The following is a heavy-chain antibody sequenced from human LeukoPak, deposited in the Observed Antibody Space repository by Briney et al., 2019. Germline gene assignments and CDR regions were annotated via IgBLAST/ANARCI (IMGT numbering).Heavy chain of an antibody. CDR3: AREVVTISN. V-gene: IGHV3-48*03. J-gene: IGHJ4*02. CDR1: GFTFSNYE. CDR2: ISSSASNI. Sequence: GGSLRPSCAASGFTFSNYEMNWARQAPGKGLEWVAYISSSASNIYYADSVKGRFTISRDNAKNSLYLQMNSLRAEDTAVYYCAREVVTISNWGQGTLVTVSS. D-gene: IGHD5-12*01.